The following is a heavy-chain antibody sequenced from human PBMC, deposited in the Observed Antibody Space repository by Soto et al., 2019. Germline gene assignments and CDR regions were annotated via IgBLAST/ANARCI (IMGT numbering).Heavy chain of an antibody. V-gene: IGHV3-33*08. J-gene: IGHJ4*02. CDR2: IWHDGSNK. CDR3: XXXXXXXXY. Sequence: QVQLVESGGGVVQPGRSLRLSCAASGFTFSSYGMYWVRQAPGKGLEWVANIWHDGSNKYYADSVKGRFTISRDNSKXXXXXXXXXXXXXXXXXXXXXXXXXXXXYWGQGTLVTVSS. CDR1: GFTFSSYG.